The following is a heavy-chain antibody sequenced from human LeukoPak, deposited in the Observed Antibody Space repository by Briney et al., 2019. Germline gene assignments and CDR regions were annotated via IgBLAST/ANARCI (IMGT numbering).Heavy chain of an antibody. V-gene: IGHV7-4-1*02. D-gene: IGHD3-16*02. CDR2: INTNTGEP. J-gene: IGHJ5*01. CDR3: ARAYQPLGGLSFPDS. Sequence: ASVKVSCKASGNTFTNYAMNWVRQAPGQGLEWMGWINTNTGEPTYAQGFTGRFVFSLDTSVTTAYLQISSPKAEDTAVYYCARAYQPLGGLSFPDSWGQGTLVTVSS. CDR1: GNTFTNYA.